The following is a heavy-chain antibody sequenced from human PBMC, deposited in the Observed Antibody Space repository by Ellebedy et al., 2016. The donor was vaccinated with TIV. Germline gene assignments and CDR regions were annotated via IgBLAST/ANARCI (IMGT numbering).Heavy chain of an antibody. CDR3: AKDLSWWSANDY. J-gene: IGHJ4*02. D-gene: IGHD3-16*01. CDR2: IGGDDHT. CDR1: GFNFDSNA. V-gene: IGHV3-23*01. Sequence: GESLKISCVASGFNFDSNAMSWVRQTPGKGLEWVAGIGGDDHTHYAHFVEGRFTISRDRSKSKLHLEMSRLRVEDTAVYYCAKDLSWWSANDYWGQGALVTVSS.